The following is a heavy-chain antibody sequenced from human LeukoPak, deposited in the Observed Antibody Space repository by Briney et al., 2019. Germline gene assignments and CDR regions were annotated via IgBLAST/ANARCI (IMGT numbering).Heavy chain of an antibody. V-gene: IGHV3-74*01. CDR3: ARDYGEGGYYFDY. D-gene: IGHD4-17*01. J-gene: IGHJ4*02. Sequence: GGSLRLPCAASGCTFSTYWLHGVRQAPGKGLVWLSRISSDGSSTNYADSVQGRCTISRDNAKNTLYLQMNSLRAEDTAVYYCARDYGEGGYYFDYWGQGTLVTVSS. CDR1: GCTFSTYW. CDR2: ISSDGSST.